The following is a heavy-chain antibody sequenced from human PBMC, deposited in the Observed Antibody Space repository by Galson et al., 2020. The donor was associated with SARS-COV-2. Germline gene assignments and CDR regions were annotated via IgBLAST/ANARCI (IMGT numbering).Heavy chain of an antibody. D-gene: IGHD6-6*01. CDR1: GGSISSGSYY. V-gene: IGHV4-61*02. CDR3: ARHYSSSLYFDY. Sequence: SQTLSLTCTVSGGSISSGSYYWSWIRQPAGKGLEWIGRIYTSGSTNYNPSLKSRVTISVDTSKNQFSLKLSSVTAADTAVYYCARHYSSSLYFDYWGQGTLVTGSS. CDR2: IYTSGST. J-gene: IGHJ4*02.